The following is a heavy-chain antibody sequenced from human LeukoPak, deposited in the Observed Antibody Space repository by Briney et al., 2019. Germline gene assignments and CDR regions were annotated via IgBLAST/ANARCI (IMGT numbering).Heavy chain of an antibody. Sequence: PGGSLRLSCAASGFTFSSYGMHWVRQGPGKGLEWVAFIRCDGSNKYYGDSVKGRFTISRDNSKNTLYLQMNSLRAEDTAVYYCARDANFDYWGQGTLVTVSS. CDR3: ARDANFDY. J-gene: IGHJ4*02. V-gene: IGHV3-30*02. CDR2: IRCDGSNK. CDR1: GFTFSSYG.